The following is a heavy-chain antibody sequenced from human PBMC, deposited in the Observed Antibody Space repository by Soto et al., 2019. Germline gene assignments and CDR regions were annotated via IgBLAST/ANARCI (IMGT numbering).Heavy chain of an antibody. CDR3: ARGFEDIVVVPAAHSHYMDV. D-gene: IGHD2-2*01. V-gene: IGHV4-34*01. CDR2: INHSGST. J-gene: IGHJ6*03. CDR1: GGSFSGYY. Sequence: SETLSLTCAVYGGSFSGYYWSWIRQPPGKGLEWIGEINHSGSTNYNPSLKSRVTISVDTSKNQFSLKLSSVTAADTAVYYCARGFEDIVVVPAAHSHYMDVWGKGTTVTVSS.